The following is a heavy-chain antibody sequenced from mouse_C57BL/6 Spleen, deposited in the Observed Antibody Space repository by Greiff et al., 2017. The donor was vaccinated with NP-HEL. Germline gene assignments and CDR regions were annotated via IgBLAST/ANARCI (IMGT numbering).Heavy chain of an antibody. J-gene: IGHJ3*01. CDR2: INPSNGGT. V-gene: IGHV1-53*01. Sequence: QVQLQQPGTELVKPGASVKLSCKASGYTFTSYWMHWVKQRPGQGLEWIGNINPSNGGTNYNEKFKSKATLTVDKSSSTAYMQLSSLTSEDSAVYYWAREGYYDYDDLFAYWGQGTLVTVSA. CDR1: GYTFTSYW. D-gene: IGHD2-4*01. CDR3: AREGYYDYDDLFAY.